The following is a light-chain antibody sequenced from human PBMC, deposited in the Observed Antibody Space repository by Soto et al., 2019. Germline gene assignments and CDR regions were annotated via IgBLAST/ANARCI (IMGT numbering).Light chain of an antibody. V-gene: IGLV2-14*01. CDR2: EVS. J-gene: IGLJ1*01. CDR3: SSYTSSSTNV. CDR1: SSDVGGYNY. Sequence: QSALTQPASVSGSPGQSITISCTGTSSDVGGYNYVSWYQQHPVKAPKLMIFEVSNRPSEVSNRFSGSKSVNTSSLTISGLQAEDEADYYCSSYTSSSTNVFGTGTKLTVL.